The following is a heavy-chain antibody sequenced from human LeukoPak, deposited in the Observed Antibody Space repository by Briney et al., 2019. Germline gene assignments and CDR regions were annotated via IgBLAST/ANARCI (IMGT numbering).Heavy chain of an antibody. J-gene: IGHJ3*02. CDR3: AGRSLDFHALDI. Sequence: TSETLSLTCTVSGGSITSSSYYWGWIRQPPGQGLEWIGSLYYSGSTFYNPSLKSRVTMSVDTSKNQFSLKLSSVTAADTAVYYCAGRSLDFHALDIWGQGTMVTVSS. D-gene: IGHD2/OR15-2a*01. V-gene: IGHV4-39*01. CDR2: LYYSGST. CDR1: GGSITSSSYY.